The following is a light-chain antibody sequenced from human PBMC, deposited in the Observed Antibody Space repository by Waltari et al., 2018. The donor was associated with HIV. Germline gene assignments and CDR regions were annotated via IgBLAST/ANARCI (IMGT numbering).Light chain of an antibody. V-gene: IGKV3-15*01. CDR3: QQYNKWPPYT. J-gene: IGKJ2*01. CDR2: AAS. Sequence: EIMLTQSPDSLSVSPGDSATLSCRASQSLSANLAWYQQKPGQPSRLLIYAASTRATGVPARFSGSGSGTEFTLTISGLQTDDSATYYCQQYNKWPPYTFGQGTKVEIK. CDR1: QSLSAN.